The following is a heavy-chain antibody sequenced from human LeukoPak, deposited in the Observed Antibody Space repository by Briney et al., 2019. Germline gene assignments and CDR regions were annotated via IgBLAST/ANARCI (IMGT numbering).Heavy chain of an antibody. CDR1: GYTFTSYD. V-gene: IGHV1-8*01. CDR3: ARGGSMVRGAYAYGMDV. Sequence: ASVKVSCKASGYTFTSYDINWVRQATGQGLEWMGWMNPNSGNTGYAQKFQGRVTMTRNTSTSTAYMELSSLRSEDTAVYYCARGGSMVRGAYAYGMDVWGQGTTVTVSS. J-gene: IGHJ6*02. D-gene: IGHD3-10*01. CDR2: MNPNSGNT.